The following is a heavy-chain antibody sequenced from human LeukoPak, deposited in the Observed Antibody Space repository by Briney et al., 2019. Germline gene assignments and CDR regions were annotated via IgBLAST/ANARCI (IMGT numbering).Heavy chain of an antibody. CDR1: GFTFSSYA. Sequence: GGSLRLSCAASGFTFSSYAMHWVRQAPGKGLEYVSAISSNGGSTYYANSVKGRFTISRDNSKNTLYLQMGSLRAEDMAVYYCARDTVSAPFVVSLDYWGQGALVTVSS. D-gene: IGHD2/OR15-2a*01. CDR3: ARDTVSAPFVVSLDY. J-gene: IGHJ4*02. V-gene: IGHV3-64*01. CDR2: ISSNGGST.